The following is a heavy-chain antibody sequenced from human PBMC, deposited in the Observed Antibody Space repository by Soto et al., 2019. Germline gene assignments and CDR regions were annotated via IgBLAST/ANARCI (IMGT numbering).Heavy chain of an antibody. Sequence: GGSLRLSCAASGFTFSSYAMHWVRQAPGKGLEWVAVISYDGSNKYYADSVKGRFTISRDNSKNTLYLQMNSLRAEDTAVYYCARDHQAQSTAMVMNWGQGTLVTVSS. CDR3: ARDHQAQSTAMVMN. V-gene: IGHV3-30-3*01. CDR1: GFTFSSYA. CDR2: ISYDGSNK. J-gene: IGHJ4*02. D-gene: IGHD5-18*01.